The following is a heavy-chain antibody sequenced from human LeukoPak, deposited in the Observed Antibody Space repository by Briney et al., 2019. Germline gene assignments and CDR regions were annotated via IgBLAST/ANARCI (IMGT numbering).Heavy chain of an antibody. CDR3: ARARGGSGSYGHFDY. J-gene: IGHJ4*02. V-gene: IGHV4-4*07. CDR1: GASISSDY. D-gene: IGHD1-26*01. Sequence: SETLSLTCTVSGASISSDYWTWIRQPAGEGLEWIGRIYTSGSTNYNPSLKSRVTMSVDTSKNQSSLKLSSVTAADTAVYYCARARGGSGSYGHFDYWGQGTLVTVSS. CDR2: IYTSGST.